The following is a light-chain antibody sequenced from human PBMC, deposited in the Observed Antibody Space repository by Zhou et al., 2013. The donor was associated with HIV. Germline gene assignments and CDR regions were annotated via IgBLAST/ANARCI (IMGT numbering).Light chain of an antibody. V-gene: IGKV1-39*01. CDR3: QQSYGTLLT. Sequence: DIQMTQSPSSLSASVGDRVTITCRASQSISHYLNWYQQKLGSAPKLLIYGASSLQSGVPSRFSGSGSGTDFTLTISSLQPEDFATYYCQQSYGTLLTFGPGTKVDIK. J-gene: IGKJ3*01. CDR1: QSISHY. CDR2: GAS.